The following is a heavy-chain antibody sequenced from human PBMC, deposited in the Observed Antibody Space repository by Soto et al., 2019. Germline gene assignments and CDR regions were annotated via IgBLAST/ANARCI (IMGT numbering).Heavy chain of an antibody. V-gene: IGHV3-33*01. D-gene: IGHD2-2*01. CDR2: IWHDGNSK. CDR1: GFTFSHYG. Sequence: QVQLVESGGGVVQPGTSLRLSCTASGFTFSHYGMHWVRKAPGKGLEWVADIWHDGNSKYYADSVKGRFTISRDNSRNPMYLQMNSLRADDTAVYYCARDKWYWNSDSCPPRWLDPWGQGTLVTVSS. J-gene: IGHJ5*02. CDR3: ARDKWYWNSDSCPPRWLDP.